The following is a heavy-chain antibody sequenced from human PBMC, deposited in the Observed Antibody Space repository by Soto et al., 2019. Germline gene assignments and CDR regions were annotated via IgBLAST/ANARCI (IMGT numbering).Heavy chain of an antibody. CDR3: ARLPTEHDFWSAADAFDI. CDR1: GGSISSSSYY. V-gene: IGHV4-39*01. CDR2: IYYSGST. Sequence: SETLSLTCTVSGGSISSSSYYWGWIRQPPGKGLEWIGSIYYSGSTYYNPSLKSRVTISVDTSKNQFSLKLSSVTAADTAVYYCARLPTEHDFWSAADAFDIWGQGTMVTVS. D-gene: IGHD3-3*01. J-gene: IGHJ3*02.